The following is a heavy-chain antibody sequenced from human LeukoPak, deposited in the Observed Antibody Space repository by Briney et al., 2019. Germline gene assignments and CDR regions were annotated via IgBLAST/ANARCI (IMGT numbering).Heavy chain of an antibody. J-gene: IGHJ4*02. CDR1: GYTLTELS. V-gene: IGHV1-24*01. CDR2: FDPEDGET. D-gene: IGHD2-21*01. Sequence: ASVKVSCKVSGYTLTELSMHWVRQAPGNGLEWMGGFDPEDGETIYAQKFQGRVTMTEDTSTDTAYMELSSLRSEDTAVYYCATAPRYCGGDCPPYWGQGTLVTVSS. CDR3: ATAPRYCGGDCPPY.